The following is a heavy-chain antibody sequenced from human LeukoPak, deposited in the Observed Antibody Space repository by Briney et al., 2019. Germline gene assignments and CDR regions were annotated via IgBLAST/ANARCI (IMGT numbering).Heavy chain of an antibody. CDR3: ARQEPYGSGSYRQNYYYYYGMDV. CDR2: IDPSDSYT. Sequence: GESLKISCKGSGYSFTSYWISWVRQMPGKGLEWMGRIDPSDSYTNYSPSFQGHVTISADKSISTAYLQWSSLKASDTAMYYCARQEPYGSGSYRQNYYYYYGMDVWGKGTTVTVSS. V-gene: IGHV5-10-1*01. D-gene: IGHD3-10*01. CDR1: GYSFTSYW. J-gene: IGHJ6*04.